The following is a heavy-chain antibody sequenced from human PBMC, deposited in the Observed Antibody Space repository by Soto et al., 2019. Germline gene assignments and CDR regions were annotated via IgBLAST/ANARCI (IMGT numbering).Heavy chain of an antibody. D-gene: IGHD5-12*01. Sequence: GGSLRLCCAASGFTFSIYSMNWVRQAPGKGLEWVSSISSSSSYIYYADSVKGRFTISRDNAKNSLYLQMNSLRAEDTAVYYCARDLQIVATIYDCWRQRTLLTLCS. J-gene: IGHJ4*02. CDR1: GFTFSIYS. CDR3: ARDLQIVATIYDC. CDR2: ISSSSSYI. V-gene: IGHV3-21*01.